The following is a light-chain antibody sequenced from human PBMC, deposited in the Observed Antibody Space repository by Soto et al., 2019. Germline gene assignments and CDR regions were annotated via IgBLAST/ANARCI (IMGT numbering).Light chain of an antibody. CDR3: NQYGSSPPYT. CDR2: GSS. CDR1: QNINNNY. V-gene: IGKV3-20*01. J-gene: IGKJ2*01. Sequence: EVVLTQSPGTLSLSPGERATLSCRASQNINNNYLAWYQQRPGQAPRLLIYGSSDRATGIPDRFSGSGSGTHFPLTISRLEHEDFAVYYCNQYGSSPPYTFGQGTKLEI.